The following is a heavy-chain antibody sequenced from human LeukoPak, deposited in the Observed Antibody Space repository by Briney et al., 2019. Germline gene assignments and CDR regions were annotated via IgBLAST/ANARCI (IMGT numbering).Heavy chain of an antibody. V-gene: IGHV4-34*01. CDR2: INHSGST. CDR3: ARLLRRTKSSSSNFDY. D-gene: IGHD6-6*01. J-gene: IGHJ4*02. Sequence: PSETLSLTCAVYGGSFSGYYWSWIRQPPGKGLEWIGEINHSGSTNYNPSLKSRVTISVDTSKNQFSLKLSSVTAADTAVYYCARLLRRTKSSSSNFDYWGQGTLVTVSS. CDR1: GGSFSGYY.